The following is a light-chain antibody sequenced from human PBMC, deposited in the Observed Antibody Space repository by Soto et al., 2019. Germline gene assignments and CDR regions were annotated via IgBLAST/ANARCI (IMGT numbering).Light chain of an antibody. CDR2: EVS. CDR3: SSYRSSSNV. V-gene: IGLV2-14*01. J-gene: IGLJ1*01. CDR1: TTDVGGYNY. Sequence: QSVLTQPASVSGSPGQSLSISCTGATTDVGGYNYVSWYQQHPGKAPKLMIYEVSNRPSGVSNRFSGSKSGNTASLTISGLQAEDEADYYCSSYRSSSNVFGSGTKVSV.